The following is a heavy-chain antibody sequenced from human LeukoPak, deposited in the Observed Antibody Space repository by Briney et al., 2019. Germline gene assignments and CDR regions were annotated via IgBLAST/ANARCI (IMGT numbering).Heavy chain of an antibody. CDR3: ARDRIGGEEY. V-gene: IGHV3-7*01. Sequence: GGSLRLSCAASGFTFSSHWMNWVRQAPGKGLEWVANIKEDGGEKDYVDSVKGRFTISRDNAKNSLYLQMDSLRAEDTAVYYCARDRIGGEEYWGQGTLVTVPS. CDR1: GFTFSSHW. CDR2: IKEDGGEK. D-gene: IGHD3-16*01. J-gene: IGHJ4*02.